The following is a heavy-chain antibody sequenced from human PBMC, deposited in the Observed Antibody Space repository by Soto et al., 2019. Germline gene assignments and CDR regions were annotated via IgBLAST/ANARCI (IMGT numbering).Heavy chain of an antibody. J-gene: IGHJ4*02. CDR2: IYYSGST. D-gene: IGHD4-4*01. V-gene: IGHV4-59*08. CDR3: ASSNYVSNFDY. Sequence: SETLSLTCTVSGGSISSYYWSWIRQPPGKGLEWIGYIYYSGSTNYNPSLKSRVTISVDTSKNQFSLKLSSVTAADTAVYYCASSNYVSNFDYWGQGTQVTVSS. CDR1: GGSISSYY.